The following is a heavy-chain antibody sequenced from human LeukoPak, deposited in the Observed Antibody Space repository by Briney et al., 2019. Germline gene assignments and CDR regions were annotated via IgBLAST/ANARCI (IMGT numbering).Heavy chain of an antibody. V-gene: IGHV1-18*01. CDR1: GYTFTSYG. CDR3: ARSAYYDSSGYYLPDDY. J-gene: IGHJ4*02. CDR2: ISAYNGNT. Sequence: ASVKVSCKASGYTFTSYGISWVRQAPGQGLERMGWISAYNGNTNYAQKLQGRVTMTTDTSTSTAYMELRSLRSDDTAVYYCARSAYYDSSGYYLPDDYRGQGALFTASS. D-gene: IGHD3-22*01.